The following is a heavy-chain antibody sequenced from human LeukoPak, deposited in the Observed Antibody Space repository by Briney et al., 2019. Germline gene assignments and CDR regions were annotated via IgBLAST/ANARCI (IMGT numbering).Heavy chain of an antibody. CDR1: GGSISSYY. V-gene: IGHV4-4*07. CDR2: IYTSGST. D-gene: IGHD6-13*01. Sequence: PSETLSLTCTVSGGSISSYYWSWIRQPAGKGLEWIGRIYTSGSTNYNPSLKSRVTMSVDTSKNQFSLKLSSVTAADTAVYYCARVIAAATPRDYYYYMDVWGKGTTVTVSS. J-gene: IGHJ6*03. CDR3: ARVIAAATPRDYYYYMDV.